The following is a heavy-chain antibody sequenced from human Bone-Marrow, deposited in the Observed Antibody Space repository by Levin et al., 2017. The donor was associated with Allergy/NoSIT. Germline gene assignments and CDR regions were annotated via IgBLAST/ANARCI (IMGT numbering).Heavy chain of an antibody. Sequence: SETLSLTCTVSGGSVSSGNYYWNWIRQPPGKGLEWIGYVYYTGSTDYNPSLKSRLTISVDKSRHQFSLRLTAVTAADTAVYYCARGAGIVLGDLSVEDYYFDYWGQGAQVTVSS. CDR3: ARGAGIVLGDLSVEDYYFDY. CDR1: GGSVSSGNYY. J-gene: IGHJ4*01. CDR2: VYYTGST. V-gene: IGHV4-61*01. D-gene: IGHD3-16*02.